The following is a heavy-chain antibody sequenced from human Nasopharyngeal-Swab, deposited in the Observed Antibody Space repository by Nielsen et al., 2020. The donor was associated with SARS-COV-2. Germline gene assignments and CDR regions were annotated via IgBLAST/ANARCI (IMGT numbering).Heavy chain of an antibody. J-gene: IGHJ4*02. CDR2: ISGSGGST. Sequence: GESLKISCAASGFTFSSYAMSWVRQAPGKGLEWVSAISGSGGSTYYADSVKGRFTISRDNSKNTLYLQMNSLRAEDTAVYYCAKPYGDFPREFDYWGQGTLVTVSS. CDR3: AKPYGDFPREFDY. V-gene: IGHV3-23*01. CDR1: GFTFSSYA. D-gene: IGHD4-17*01.